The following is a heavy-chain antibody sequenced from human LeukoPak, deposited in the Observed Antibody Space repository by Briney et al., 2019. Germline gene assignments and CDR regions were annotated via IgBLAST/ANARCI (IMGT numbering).Heavy chain of an antibody. CDR3: ARGVSSWSGGWFDP. CDR1: GGSVISYY. Sequence: PSETLSLTCTVSGGSVISYYWSWIRQPAGKGLEWIGRIYTSGSTNYNPSLKSRVTISVDTSKNQFSLKLSSVTAADTAVYYCARGVSSWSGGWFDPWGQGTLVTVSS. D-gene: IGHD6-13*01. V-gene: IGHV4-4*07. J-gene: IGHJ5*02. CDR2: IYTSGST.